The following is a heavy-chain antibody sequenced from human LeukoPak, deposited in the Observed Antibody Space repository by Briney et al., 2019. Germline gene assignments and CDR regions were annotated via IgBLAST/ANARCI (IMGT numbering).Heavy chain of an antibody. D-gene: IGHD3-3*01. CDR1: GFTFSNAW. CDR2: ISGSGGST. CDR3: AKGNGVFDI. J-gene: IGHJ3*02. Sequence: GGSLRLSCAASGFTFSNAWMSWVRQAPGKGLEWVSAISGSGGSTYYADSVKGRFTISRDNSKNTLYLQMNSLRAEDTAVYYCAKGNGVFDIWGQGTMVTVSS. V-gene: IGHV3-23*01.